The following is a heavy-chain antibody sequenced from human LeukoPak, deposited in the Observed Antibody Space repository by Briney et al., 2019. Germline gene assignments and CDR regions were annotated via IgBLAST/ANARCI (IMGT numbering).Heavy chain of an antibody. D-gene: IGHD6-13*01. J-gene: IGHJ5*02. CDR2: INPNSGGT. CDR1: GYTFTGYY. V-gene: IGHV1-2*06. Sequence: ASVKVSCKASGYTFTGYYMHWVRQVPGQGLEWMGRINPNSGGTNYAQKFQGRVTMTRDTSISTAYMERSRLRSDDTAVYYCARSTAAHQQFDPWGQGTLVTVSS. CDR3: ARSTAAHQQFDP.